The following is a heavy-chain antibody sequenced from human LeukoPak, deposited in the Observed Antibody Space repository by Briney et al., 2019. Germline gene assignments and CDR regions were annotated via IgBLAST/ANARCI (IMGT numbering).Heavy chain of an antibody. V-gene: IGHV3-30*02. CDR1: GFTFSSYG. CDR2: IRFDGGDE. Sequence: GGSLRLSCAASGFTFSSYGMHWVRQAPGKGLEWVSSIRFDGGDESYADSVKGRFTISRDNSRDTMDLHMRSVRAEDTAVYYCAKGDNFGRDYWGQGTLVIVSS. J-gene: IGHJ4*02. CDR3: AKGDNFGRDY. D-gene: IGHD3/OR15-3a*01.